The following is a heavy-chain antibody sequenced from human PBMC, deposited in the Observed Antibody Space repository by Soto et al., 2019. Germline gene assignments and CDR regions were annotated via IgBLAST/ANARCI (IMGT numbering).Heavy chain of an antibody. J-gene: IGHJ4*02. CDR3: ARAPMVLSRSYFDS. Sequence: ETLSLTCTVSGGSISNFYWGWIRQPPGKGLEWIGYISYSGNTNYNPSLKSRVSISVDTSKNQLSLNLTSVTAADTAVYYCARAPMVLSRSYFDSWGQGTPVTVSS. V-gene: IGHV4-59*01. CDR1: GGSISNFY. CDR2: ISYSGNT. D-gene: IGHD2-8*01.